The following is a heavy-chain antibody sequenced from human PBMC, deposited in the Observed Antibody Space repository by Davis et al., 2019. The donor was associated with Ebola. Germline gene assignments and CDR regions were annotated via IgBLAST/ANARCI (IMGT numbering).Heavy chain of an antibody. CDR2: INPNSGGT. J-gene: IGHJ6*02. CDR1: GYTFTVYY. CDR3: ARDGPDYYGLDV. Sequence: ASVKVSCKASGYTFTVYYMHWVRQAPGQGLEWMGWINPNSGGTNYAQKFQGRVTMTRDTSTSTAYMDLSSLRSDDTAVYYCARDGPDYYGLDVWGQGTTVTVSS. V-gene: IGHV1-2*02.